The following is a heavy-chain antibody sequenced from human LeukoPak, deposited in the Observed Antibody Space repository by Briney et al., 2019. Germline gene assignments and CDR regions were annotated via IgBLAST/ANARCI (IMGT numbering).Heavy chain of an antibody. CDR1: IGTFSSYA. CDR2: IIPSFGTA. CDR3: AREGEPYGGNSLQPGFDY. J-gene: IGHJ4*02. D-gene: IGHD4-23*01. Sequence: ASVKVSCKASIGTFSSYAISWVRQAPGQGLEWMGGIIPSFGTANYAQKFQGRVTITTDESTSTAYMELSSLRSEDTAVYYCAREGEPYGGNSLQPGFDYWGQGTLVTVSS. V-gene: IGHV1-69*05.